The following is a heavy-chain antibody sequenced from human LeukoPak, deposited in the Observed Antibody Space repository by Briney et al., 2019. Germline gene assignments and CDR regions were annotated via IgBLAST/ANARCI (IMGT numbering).Heavy chain of an antibody. Sequence: GASVKVSCKASGGTFSSYAISWVRQAPGQGLEWMGGIIPIFGTANYAQKFQGRVTITADESTSTAYMELSSLRSEDTAVYYCACLWSGYTYNWFDRWGQGTLVTVSS. V-gene: IGHV1-69*13. CDR1: GGTFSSYA. CDR3: ACLWSGYTYNWFDR. J-gene: IGHJ5*02. CDR2: IIPIFGTA. D-gene: IGHD3-3*01.